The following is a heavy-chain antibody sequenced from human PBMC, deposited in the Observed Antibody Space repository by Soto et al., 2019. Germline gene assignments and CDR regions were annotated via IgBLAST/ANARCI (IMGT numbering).Heavy chain of an antibody. V-gene: IGHV3-11*01. Sequence: QVQLVESGGGLVKPGGSLRLSCAASGFTFSDYYMSWIRQAPGKGLEWVSYISSSGSTIYYADSVKGRFTISRDDAKNSLYLQMNSLRAEDTAVYYCARDLDAGFSVYNWFDPWGQGTLVTVSS. CDR1: GFTFSDYY. D-gene: IGHD3-10*01. CDR2: ISSSGSTI. J-gene: IGHJ5*02. CDR3: ARDLDAGFSVYNWFDP.